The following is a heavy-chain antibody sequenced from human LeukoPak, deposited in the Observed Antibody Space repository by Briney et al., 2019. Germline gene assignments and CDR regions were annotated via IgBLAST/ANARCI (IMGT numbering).Heavy chain of an antibody. V-gene: IGHV3-33*01. CDR3: AREDYGGNEHYYYYYYGMDV. CDR1: GFTFSSYG. Sequence: GRSLRLSCAASGFTFSSYGMHWVRQAPGKGLEWVAVIWYDGSNKYYADSVKGRFTISRDNSKNTLYLQMNSLRAEDTAVYYCAREDYGGNEHYYYYYYGMDVWGQGTTVTVSS. D-gene: IGHD4-23*01. J-gene: IGHJ6*02. CDR2: IWYDGSNK.